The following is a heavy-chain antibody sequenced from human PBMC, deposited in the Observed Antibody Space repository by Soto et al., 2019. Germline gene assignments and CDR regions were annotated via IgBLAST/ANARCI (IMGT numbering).Heavy chain of an antibody. CDR3: ARQQLLPFYYALDV. CDR2: IYYRGST. CDR1: GGSISGYY. V-gene: IGHV4-59*01. D-gene: IGHD6-13*01. Sequence: SETLSLTCTVSGGSISGYYWSWIRQPPGKGLEYIGYIYYRGSTNYNPSLKSRVTMSVDTSGNQFSLKVNSVTAADTAVYYCARQQLLPFYYALDVWGQGTTVTVSS. J-gene: IGHJ6*02.